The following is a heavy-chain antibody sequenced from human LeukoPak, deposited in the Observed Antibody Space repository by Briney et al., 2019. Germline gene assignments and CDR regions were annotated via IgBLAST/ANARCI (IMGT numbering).Heavy chain of an antibody. CDR1: GFTVSSNY. J-gene: IGHJ2*01. CDR3: ARDRGTTVTNEHFDL. CDR2: IYSGGST. V-gene: IGHV3-53*01. D-gene: IGHD4-17*01. Sequence: PGGSLRLSCAASGFTVSSNYMSWVRQAPGKGLEWVSVIYSGGSTYYADSVKGRFTISRDNSKNTLYLQMNSLRAEDTAVYYCARDRGTTVTNEHFDLWGRGTLVTVSS.